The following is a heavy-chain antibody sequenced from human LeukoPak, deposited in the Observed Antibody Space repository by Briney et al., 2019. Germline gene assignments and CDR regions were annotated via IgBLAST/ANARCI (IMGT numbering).Heavy chain of an antibody. CDR3: AKDYGVVTLYYFDY. Sequence: GGSLRLSCVASGXTFSSYAVSWVRQAPGKGLEWVSAISGSGGSTYYADSVKGRFTISRDNSKNALYLQMNSLRAEDTAVYYCAKDYGVVTLYYFDYWGQGTLVTVSS. J-gene: IGHJ4*02. CDR2: ISGSGGST. D-gene: IGHD3-3*01. V-gene: IGHV3-23*01. CDR1: GXTFSSYA.